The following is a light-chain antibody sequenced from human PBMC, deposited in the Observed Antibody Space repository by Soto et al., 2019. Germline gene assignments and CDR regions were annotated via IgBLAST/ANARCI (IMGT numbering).Light chain of an antibody. CDR2: EVS. V-gene: IGLV2-8*01. J-gene: IGLJ2*01. CDR3: SSYAGSSSFVI. CDR1: SSDVGGYNS. Sequence: QSALTQPPSASGSPGQSVTISCTGTSSDVGGYNSVSWYQHHPGKAPKLMIYEVSKRPSGVPDRFSGSKSGNTASLTVSGLQAEDEADYYYSSYAGSSSFVIFGGGTKVTVL.